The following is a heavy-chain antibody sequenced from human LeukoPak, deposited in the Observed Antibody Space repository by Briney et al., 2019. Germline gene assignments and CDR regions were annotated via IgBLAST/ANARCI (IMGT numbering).Heavy chain of an antibody. CDR1: GFTFSIYS. V-gene: IGHV3-21*01. D-gene: IGHD6-13*01. CDR3: ARDLAAAHFDY. J-gene: IGHJ4*02. Sequence: GGPLRLSCAASGFTFSIYSMNWVRQAPGKGLEGVSSISSSSSYIYYADSVKGRFTISRDNAKNSLYLQMNSLRAEDTAVYYCARDLAAAHFDYWGQGTLVTVSS. CDR2: ISSSSSYI.